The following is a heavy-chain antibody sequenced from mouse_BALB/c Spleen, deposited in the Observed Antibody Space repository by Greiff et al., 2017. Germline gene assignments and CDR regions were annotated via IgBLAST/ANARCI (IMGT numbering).Heavy chain of an antibody. J-gene: IGHJ1*01. Sequence: QVQLKQSGAELVRPGTSVKVSCKASGYAFTNYLIEWVQQRPGQGLEWIGVINPGSGGTNYNEKFKGKATLTADNSSSTAYMQLSSLTSDDSAVYFCARSTMITTRYFDVWGAGTTVTVSS. CDR2: INPGSGGT. CDR3: ARSTMITTRYFDV. D-gene: IGHD2-4*01. CDR1: GYAFTNYL. V-gene: IGHV1-54*01.